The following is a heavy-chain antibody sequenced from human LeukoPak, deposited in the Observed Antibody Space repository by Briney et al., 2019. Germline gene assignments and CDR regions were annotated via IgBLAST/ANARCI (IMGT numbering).Heavy chain of an antibody. J-gene: IGHJ4*02. CDR2: IDPRDSST. V-gene: IGHV5-10-1*01. D-gene: IGHD6-25*01. Sequence: KPGESLKISCKASGYSFTDYWIYWVRQMPGKGLECMGKIDPRDSSTDYSPSFQGHITISTDESTNTAFLQWSSLKASDTAMYYCARPITSGWPTIDYWGQGTLVTVSS. CDR1: GYSFTDYW. CDR3: ARPITSGWPTIDY.